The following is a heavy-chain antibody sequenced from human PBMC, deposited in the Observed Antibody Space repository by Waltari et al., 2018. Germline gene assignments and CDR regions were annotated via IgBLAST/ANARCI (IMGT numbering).Heavy chain of an antibody. V-gene: IGHV3-48*01. CDR2: ISSGGTNI. CDR3: ATRGSSSRNNY. D-gene: IGHD6-6*01. Sequence: EVQLVESGGGLVQPGGSLRLSCAASGVTCNYYNMNWIRQAPGKGLEWISFISSGGTNIYYSDSVTGRFTISRDNANNSLYLQMNSLRADDTAVYYCATRGSSSRNNYWGQGTLVTVSS. CDR1: GVTCNYYN. J-gene: IGHJ4*02.